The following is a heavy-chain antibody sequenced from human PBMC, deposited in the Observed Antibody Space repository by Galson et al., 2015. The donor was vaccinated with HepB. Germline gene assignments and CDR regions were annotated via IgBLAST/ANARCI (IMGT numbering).Heavy chain of an antibody. Sequence: SVKVSCKASGYTFTGYYMHWVRQAPGQGLEWMGWINPNSGGTNYAQKFQGRVTMTRDTSISTAYMELSRLRSDDTAVYYCARGGRIMITFGGVIDPYYYMDVWGKGTTVTVSS. CDR1: GYTFTGYY. V-gene: IGHV1-2*02. CDR3: ARGGRIMITFGGVIDPYYYMDV. J-gene: IGHJ6*03. CDR2: INPNSGGT. D-gene: IGHD3-16*02.